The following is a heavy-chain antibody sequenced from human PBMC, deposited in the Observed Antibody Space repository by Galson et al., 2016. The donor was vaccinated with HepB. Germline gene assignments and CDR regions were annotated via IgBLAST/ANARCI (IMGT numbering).Heavy chain of an antibody. J-gene: IGHJ6*02. Sequence: SLRLSCAASGFIVSSNYMSWVRQAPGKGLEWVSVIYGGGITYYAVSVKGRFTISRDNSKNTVNLQMNSLRGEDTAVYYFAGEPGVPNGMDIWGQGTTVTVSS. V-gene: IGHV3-53*01. D-gene: IGHD1-14*01. CDR3: AGEPGVPNGMDI. CDR1: GFIVSSNY. CDR2: IYGGGIT.